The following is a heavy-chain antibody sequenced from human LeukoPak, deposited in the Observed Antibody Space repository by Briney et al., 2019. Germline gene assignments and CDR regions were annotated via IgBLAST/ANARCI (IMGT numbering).Heavy chain of an antibody. D-gene: IGHD4-11*01. CDR1: GFTVSSNY. Sequence: GGSLRLSCAASGFTVSSNYMSWVRQAPGKGLEWVANVQHIGGETYYVDSVKGRFTISRDNAKNSVYLQMNSLGADDTAVYYCATYSILNAREFRYWGQGTLVTVTS. CDR2: VQHIGGET. CDR3: ATYSILNAREFRY. J-gene: IGHJ1*01. V-gene: IGHV3-7*01.